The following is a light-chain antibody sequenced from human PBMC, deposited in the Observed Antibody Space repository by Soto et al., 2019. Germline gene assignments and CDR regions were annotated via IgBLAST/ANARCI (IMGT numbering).Light chain of an antibody. CDR2: GAS. CDR3: QQYGSSLLFT. J-gene: IGKJ3*01. V-gene: IGKV3-20*01. CDR1: QSVSSSY. Sequence: EIVLTQSPGTLSLSPGERATLSCRASQSVSSSYLAWYQQKPGQAPRLLIYGASSRATGIPDRFSGSGSGTDFTLTISILESEDFAVYYCQQYGSSLLFTFGPGTKVDIK.